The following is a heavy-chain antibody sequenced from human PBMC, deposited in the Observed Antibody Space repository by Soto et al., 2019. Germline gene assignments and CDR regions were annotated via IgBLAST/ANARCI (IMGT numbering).Heavy chain of an antibody. Sequence: GGSLRLSCAASGFTFSSYGMHWVRQAPGKGLEWVAVISYDGSNKYYADSVKGRFTISRDNSKNTLYLQMNSLRAEDTAVYYCAKAGDYSNYGRIYFDYWGQGTLVTVSS. V-gene: IGHV3-30*18. CDR2: ISYDGSNK. CDR1: GFTFSSYG. J-gene: IGHJ4*02. D-gene: IGHD4-4*01. CDR3: AKAGDYSNYGRIYFDY.